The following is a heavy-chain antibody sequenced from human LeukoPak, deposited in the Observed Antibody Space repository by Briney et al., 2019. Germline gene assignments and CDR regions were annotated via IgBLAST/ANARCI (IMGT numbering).Heavy chain of an antibody. Sequence: GASVKVSCKASGYTFTSYGISWVRQAPGQGLEWMGWISAYNGNTDYAQKLQGRVTMTTDTSTSTAYMELRSLRSDDTAVYYCARVDSGYDSAYYYYMDVWGKGTTVTVSS. V-gene: IGHV1-18*01. CDR1: GYTFTSYG. CDR3: ARVDSGYDSAYYYYMDV. D-gene: IGHD5-12*01. CDR2: ISAYNGNT. J-gene: IGHJ6*03.